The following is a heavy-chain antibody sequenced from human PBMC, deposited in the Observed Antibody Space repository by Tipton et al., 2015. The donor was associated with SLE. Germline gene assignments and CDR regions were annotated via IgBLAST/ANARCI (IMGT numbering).Heavy chain of an antibody. CDR3: AKRRPGITMIVVAGGFDY. V-gene: IGHV3-23*01. Sequence: GPLRLSCAASGFTFSSYAMSWVRQAPGKGLEWVSAISGSGGSTYYADSVKGRFTISRDNSKNTLYLQMNSLRAEDTAVYYCAKRRPGITMIVVAGGFDYWGQGTLVTVSS. D-gene: IGHD3-22*01. CDR2: ISGSGGST. CDR1: GFTFSSYA. J-gene: IGHJ4*02.